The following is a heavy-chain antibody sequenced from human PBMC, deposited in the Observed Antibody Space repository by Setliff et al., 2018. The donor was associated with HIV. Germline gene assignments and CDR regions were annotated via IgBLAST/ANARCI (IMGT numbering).Heavy chain of an antibody. CDR2: FDPQDDET. CDR3: VTQRGSGYDPFDI. J-gene: IGHJ3*02. CDR1: GYSLPELS. D-gene: IGHD6-25*01. Sequence: ASVKVSCKVSGYSLPELSRHWVRQAHGKGLEWIGSFDPQDDETIYAQNFQGRFTMTEDNPTDTAYMELSSLRSGDTAVYYCVTQRGSGYDPFDIWGPGTMVTVSS. V-gene: IGHV1-24*01.